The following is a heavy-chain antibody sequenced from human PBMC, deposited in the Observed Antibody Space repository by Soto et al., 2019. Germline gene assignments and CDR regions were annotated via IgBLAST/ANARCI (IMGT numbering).Heavy chain of an antibody. V-gene: IGHV1-18*01. Sequence: ASVKVSCKASGYTFTSYCISWVRQAPGQGLECMGWISAYNGNTNYAQKLQGRVTMTTDTSTSTAYMELRSLRSDDTAVYYCARPYSYGLRHAFDIWGQGTMVTVSS. CDR3: ARPYSYGLRHAFDI. D-gene: IGHD5-18*01. CDR2: ISAYNGNT. CDR1: GYTFTSYC. J-gene: IGHJ3*02.